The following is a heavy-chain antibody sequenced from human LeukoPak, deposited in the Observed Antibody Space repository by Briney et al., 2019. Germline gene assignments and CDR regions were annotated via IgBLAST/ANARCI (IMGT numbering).Heavy chain of an antibody. V-gene: IGHV4-38-2*02. Sequence: SETLSLTCTVSGYSISSGYYWGWIRQPPGKGLEWIGSIYHSGSTYYNPSLKSRVTISVDTSKNQFSLKLSSVTAADTAVYYCARDAVVVVAARPFDYWGQGTLVTVSS. CDR1: GYSISSGYY. J-gene: IGHJ4*02. D-gene: IGHD2-15*01. CDR3: ARDAVVVVAARPFDY. CDR2: IYHSGST.